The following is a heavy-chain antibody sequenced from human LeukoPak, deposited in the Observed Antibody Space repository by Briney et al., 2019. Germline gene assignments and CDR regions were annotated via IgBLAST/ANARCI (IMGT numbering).Heavy chain of an antibody. J-gene: IGHJ4*02. CDR1: GGTFSSYA. V-gene: IGHV1-69*04. Sequence: SVKVSCKASGGTFSSYAISWVRQAPGQGLEWMGRIIPILGTANYAQKFQGRVTITADKSTSTAYMELSSLRSEDTAVYYCARDRVGYCSGGSCLLGNYWGQGTLVTVSS. D-gene: IGHD2-15*01. CDR3: ARDRVGYCSGGSCLLGNY. CDR2: IIPILGTA.